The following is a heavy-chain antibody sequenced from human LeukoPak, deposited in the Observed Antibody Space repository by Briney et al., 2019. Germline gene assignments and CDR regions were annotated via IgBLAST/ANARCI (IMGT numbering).Heavy chain of an antibody. CDR2: INGGGNTT. Sequence: PGGSLRLSCAASGFAFSSFAMGWVRQSPGKGLEWLSTINGGGNTTFYSDSVKGRFTISRDNSKNTLYLHVDSLRPDDTATYYCTKELHVAVAVADYYYFYMDVWGRGTAVTVSS. J-gene: IGHJ6*03. CDR1: GFAFSSFA. D-gene: IGHD6-19*01. CDR3: TKELHVAVAVADYYYFYMDV. V-gene: IGHV3-23*01.